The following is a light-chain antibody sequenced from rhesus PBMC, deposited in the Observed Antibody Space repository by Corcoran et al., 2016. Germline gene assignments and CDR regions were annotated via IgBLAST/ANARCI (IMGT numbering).Light chain of an antibody. CDR3: MQVLEFPLT. CDR1: QSLLDSNDGNTY. CDR2: EVS. J-gene: IGKJ3*01. Sequence: IVMTQTPLFLPVTPGEPASISCRSSQSLLDSNDGNTYLDWYLPKPGQSPQLLIYEVSNRASGVPDRFSGSGADNDFTLKISRVEAEDVGVYYCMQVLEFPLTFGPWTKLDI. V-gene: IGKV2-104*02.